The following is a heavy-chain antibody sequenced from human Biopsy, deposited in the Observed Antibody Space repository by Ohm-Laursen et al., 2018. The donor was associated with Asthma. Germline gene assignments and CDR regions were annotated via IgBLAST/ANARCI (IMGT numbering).Heavy chain of an antibody. J-gene: IGHJ4*02. Sequence: SLRLSCAAPGFTFSGYTMNWVRQAPGKGLEWVSSITSSSSYIFYADSVKGRFTISRDNPRNSLYLQMNSLRAEDTAVYYCARDAPTGGYIDYWGLGTLVTVSS. CDR2: ITSSSSYI. V-gene: IGHV3-21*01. CDR3: ARDAPTGGYIDY. CDR1: GFTFSGYT. D-gene: IGHD7-27*01.